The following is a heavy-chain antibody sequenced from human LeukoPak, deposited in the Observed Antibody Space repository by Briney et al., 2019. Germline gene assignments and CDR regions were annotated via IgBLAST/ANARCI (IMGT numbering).Heavy chain of an antibody. CDR2: IIPIFGTA. CDR1: GGTFSSYA. V-gene: IGHV1-69*13. CDR3: ATRDSYSNYVHSYCYYYGMDV. D-gene: IGHD4-11*01. Sequence: SVKVSCKASGGTFSSYAISWVRQAPGQGLEWMGGIIPIFGTANYAQKFQGRVTITADESTSTAYMELSSLRSEDTAVYYCATRDSYSNYVHSYCYYYGMDVWGQGTTVTVSS. J-gene: IGHJ6*02.